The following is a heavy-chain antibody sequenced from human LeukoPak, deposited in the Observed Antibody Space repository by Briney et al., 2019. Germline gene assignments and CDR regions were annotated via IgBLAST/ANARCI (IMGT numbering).Heavy chain of an antibody. J-gene: IGHJ4*02. CDR3: ARPDIATSGTKIDY. D-gene: IGHD6-13*01. CDR1: GGSISSSYYY. Sequence: SETLSLTCTVSGGSISSSYYYWGWIRQPPGKGLAWIGSIYYSGGTYYNPSLKSRVTISVDTFKNQFSLKLSSMTAADTAVYYCARPDIATSGTKIDYWGQGTLVTVSS. V-gene: IGHV4-39*01. CDR2: IYYSGGT.